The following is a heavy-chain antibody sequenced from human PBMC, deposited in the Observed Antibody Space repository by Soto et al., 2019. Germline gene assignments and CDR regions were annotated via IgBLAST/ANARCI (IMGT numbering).Heavy chain of an antibody. CDR2: ISAYNGNT. D-gene: IGHD2-2*01. V-gene: IGHV1-18*04. CDR3: AGAYHAEYYYYYGMDV. Sequence: EASVKVSCKASGYTFTSYGISWVRQAPGQGLEWMGWISAYNGNTNYAQKLQGRVTMTTDTSTSTAYMELRSLRSDDTAVYYCAGAYHAEYYYYYGMDVWGQGTTVTVSS. CDR1: GYTFTSYG. J-gene: IGHJ6*02.